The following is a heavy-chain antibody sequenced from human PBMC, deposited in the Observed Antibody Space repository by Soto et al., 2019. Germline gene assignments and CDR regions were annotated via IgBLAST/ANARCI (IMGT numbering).Heavy chain of an antibody. CDR1: GFTFSSYA. CDR3: AKGRLSSGWFDP. D-gene: IGHD3-10*01. J-gene: IGHJ5*02. Sequence: EVQLLESGGGLVQPGGSLRLSCAASGFTFSSYAMSWVRQAPGKGLEWVSAISGSGGSTYYADSVKGRFTISGDNSKNTLYLQMNSLRAEDTAVYYCAKGRLSSGWFDPWGQGTLVTVSS. CDR2: ISGSGGST. V-gene: IGHV3-23*01.